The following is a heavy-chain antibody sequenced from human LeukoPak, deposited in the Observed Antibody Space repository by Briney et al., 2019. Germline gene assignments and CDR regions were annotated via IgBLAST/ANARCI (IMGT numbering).Heavy chain of an antibody. V-gene: IGHV3-49*04. CDR2: IRSKAYGGTT. CDR1: GFTFTSYA. CDR3: TRDGDSSSSGDLGY. Sequence: GGSLRLSCAASGFTFTSYAMSWVRQAPGKGLEWVGFIRSKAYGGTTEYAASVKGRFTISRDDSKSIAYLQMNSLKTEDTAVYYCTRDGDSSSSGDLGYWGQGTLVTVSS. D-gene: IGHD6-6*01. J-gene: IGHJ4*02.